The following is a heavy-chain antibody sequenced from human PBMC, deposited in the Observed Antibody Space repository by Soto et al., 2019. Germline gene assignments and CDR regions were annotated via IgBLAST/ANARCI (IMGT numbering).Heavy chain of an antibody. Sequence: GASVKVSCKASGYTFTGYYMHWVRQAPGQGHEWMGWINPNSGGTNYAQKIQGWVTMTRDTSISTAYMELSRVRSDDTALYYCARGYCSSTSCYVFDYWGQGTLVTVSS. CDR1: GYTFTGYY. V-gene: IGHV1-2*04. J-gene: IGHJ4*02. D-gene: IGHD2-2*01. CDR3: ARGYCSSTSCYVFDY. CDR2: INPNSGGT.